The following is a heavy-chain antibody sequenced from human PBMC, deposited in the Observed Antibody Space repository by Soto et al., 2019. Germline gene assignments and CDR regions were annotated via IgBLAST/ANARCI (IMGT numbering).Heavy chain of an antibody. CDR2: IYYSGST. Sequence: SETLSLTCTVSGGSISSYYWSWIRQPPGKGLEWIGYIYYSGSTNYNPPLKSRVTISVDTSKNQFSLKLSSVTAADTAVYYCARTPGIAAAGTFDYWGQGTLVTVSS. CDR3: ARTPGIAAAGTFDY. D-gene: IGHD6-13*01. CDR1: GGSISSYY. V-gene: IGHV4-59*08. J-gene: IGHJ4*02.